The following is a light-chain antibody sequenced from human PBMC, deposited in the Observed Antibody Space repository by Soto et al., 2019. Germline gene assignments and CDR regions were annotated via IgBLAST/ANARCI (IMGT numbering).Light chain of an antibody. Sequence: EIVLTQSPGTLSLSPGERATLSCRASQRVSSSYLAWYQQRPGQAPRLLIFGASYRATVIPDRFSGSGSGTDFTLTISRLEPEDFAVYYGQQYGSSPPEFTFGPGTKVDAK. V-gene: IGKV3-20*01. CDR2: GAS. J-gene: IGKJ3*01. CDR1: QRVSSSY. CDR3: QQYGSSPPEFT.